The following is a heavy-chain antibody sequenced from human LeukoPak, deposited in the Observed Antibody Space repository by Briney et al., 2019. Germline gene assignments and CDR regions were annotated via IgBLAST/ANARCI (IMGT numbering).Heavy chain of an antibody. CDR1: GGTFSSYA. CDR2: IIPIFGTA. V-gene: IGHV1-69*05. Sequence: SVKVSCKASGGTFSSYAISWVRQAPGQGLEWMGGIIPIFGTANYAQKFQGRVTMTRNTSISTAYMELSSLRSEDTAVYYCARELGGGFDYWGQGTLVTVSS. J-gene: IGHJ4*02. CDR3: ARELGGGFDY. D-gene: IGHD3-16*01.